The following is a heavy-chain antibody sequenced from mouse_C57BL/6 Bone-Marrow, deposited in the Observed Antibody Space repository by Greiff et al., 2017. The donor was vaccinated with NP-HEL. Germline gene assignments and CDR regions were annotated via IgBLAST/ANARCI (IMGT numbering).Heavy chain of an antibody. V-gene: IGHV1-81*01. D-gene: IGHD2-5*01. Sequence: QVQLKESGAELARPGASVKLSCKASGYTFTSYGISWVKQRTGQGLEWIGEIYPRSGNTYYNEKFKGKATLTADKSSSTAYMELRSLTSEDSAVYFCAREGAYYSNPFAYWGQGTLVTVSA. CDR3: AREGAYYSNPFAY. CDR2: IYPRSGNT. J-gene: IGHJ3*01. CDR1: GYTFTSYG.